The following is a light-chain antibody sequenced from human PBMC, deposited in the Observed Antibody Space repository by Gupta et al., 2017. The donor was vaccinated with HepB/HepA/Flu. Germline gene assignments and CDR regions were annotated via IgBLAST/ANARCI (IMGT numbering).Light chain of an antibody. J-gene: IGKJ1*01. V-gene: IGKV1-5*03. CDR2: QAS. CDR3: QQYNTYWT. CDR1: QSIDTE. Sequence: DIQLTQSPSTLSAYVGDRVSITCRASQSIDTELSWHQKKPDKVPKLLVYQASILESGVPSRFTASGSGTEFTLTISSRQPDDFATYYCQQYNTYWTFGQGTKVEVK.